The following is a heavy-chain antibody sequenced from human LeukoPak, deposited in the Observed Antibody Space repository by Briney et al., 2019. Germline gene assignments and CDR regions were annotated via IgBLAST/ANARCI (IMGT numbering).Heavy chain of an antibody. Sequence: GGSLRLSCAASRFTFSTYAIHWVRQAPGKGLEWVAVISFDGSDKFYADSVKGRFTISRDNAKNSLYLQMNSLRAEDTAVYYCARVGVATPRNNWFDPWGQGTLVTVSS. CDR1: RFTFSTYA. CDR3: ARVGVATPRNNWFDP. D-gene: IGHD1-26*01. V-gene: IGHV3-30-3*01. J-gene: IGHJ5*02. CDR2: ISFDGSDK.